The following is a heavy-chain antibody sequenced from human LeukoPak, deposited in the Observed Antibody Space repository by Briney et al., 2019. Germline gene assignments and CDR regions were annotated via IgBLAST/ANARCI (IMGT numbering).Heavy chain of an antibody. D-gene: IGHD2-15*01. J-gene: IGHJ4*02. CDR1: GFTFSSYA. CDR3: AKDQRLGSCYSVCYFDY. CDR2: ISGSGGST. Sequence: QPGGSLRLSCAASGFTFSSYAMSWVRQAPGKGLEWVSAISGSGGSTYYADSVKGRFTISRDNSKNTLYLQMNSLRAEDTAVYYCAKDQRLGSCYSVCYFDYWGQGTLVTVSS. V-gene: IGHV3-23*01.